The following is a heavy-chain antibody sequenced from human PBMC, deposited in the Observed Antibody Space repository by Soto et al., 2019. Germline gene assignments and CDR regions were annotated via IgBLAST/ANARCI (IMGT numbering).Heavy chain of an antibody. Sequence: EVQLVESGGGLVKPGGSLRLSCAASGFTFSSDSMNWVRQAPGKGLEWVASISSSSSYIYYADSVKGRFTISRDNAKNSLYLQMNSLRAEDTAVYYCARGGYCSSTSCYSPLAFWGQGTLVTVSS. V-gene: IGHV3-21*01. CDR1: GFTFSSDS. CDR2: ISSSSSYI. D-gene: IGHD2-2*01. J-gene: IGHJ4*02. CDR3: ARGGYCSSTSCYSPLAF.